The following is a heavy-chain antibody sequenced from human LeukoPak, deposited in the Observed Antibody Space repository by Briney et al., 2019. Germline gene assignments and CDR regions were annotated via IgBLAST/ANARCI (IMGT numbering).Heavy chain of an antibody. D-gene: IGHD3-22*01. CDR2: IYYSGST. J-gene: IGHJ6*03. CDR1: GGSISSYY. CDR3: TRGSIAYYYMDV. Sequence: SETLSLTCTVSGGSISSYYWSWIRQPPGKGLEWIGNIYYSGSTNYNPSLKSRVTISVDTSKNQFSLKLSSVTAADAAVYYCTRGSIAYYYMDVWGKGTTVTISS. V-gene: IGHV4-59*01.